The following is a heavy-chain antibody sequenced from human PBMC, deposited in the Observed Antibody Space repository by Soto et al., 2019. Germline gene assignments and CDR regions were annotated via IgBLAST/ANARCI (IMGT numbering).Heavy chain of an antibody. CDR2: ISGSGGST. J-gene: IGHJ4*02. CDR1: GFTFSSYA. CDR3: ARYCSGGSCYSRLAPDDF. Sequence: GSLRLSCAASGFTFSSYAMSWVRQAPGKGLEWVSAISGSGGSTYYADSVKGRFTISRDNSKNTLYLQMNSLRAEDTAVYYCARYCSGGSCYSRLAPDDFWGQGTLVTVSS. D-gene: IGHD2-15*01. V-gene: IGHV3-23*01.